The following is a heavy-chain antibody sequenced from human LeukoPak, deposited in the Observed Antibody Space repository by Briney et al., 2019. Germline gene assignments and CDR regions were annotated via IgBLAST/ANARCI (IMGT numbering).Heavy chain of an antibody. V-gene: IGHV4-61*01. D-gene: IGHD6-19*01. CDR3: ARDAGAVAGTGSFFDY. CDR1: GGSVSSGTYY. J-gene: IGHJ4*02. Sequence: SETLSLTCTVSGGSVSSGTYYWSWIRQPPGKRLEWIGSISYSGSSDYSPSLESRVTISVDTAKNQFSLEVSSVTAADTAVYYCARDAGAVAGTGSFFDYWGQGTLVTVSS. CDR2: ISYSGSS.